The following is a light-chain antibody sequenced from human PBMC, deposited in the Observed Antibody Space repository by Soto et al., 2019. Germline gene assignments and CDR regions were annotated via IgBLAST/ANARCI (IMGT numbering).Light chain of an antibody. V-gene: IGKV1-5*01. J-gene: IGKJ1*01. Sequence: DIQMTQSPSTLSASVGDRVTITCRASQSITNWLAWYQQKPGKAPKLLIYDASSLKSGVPSRFSGSGSGTEFTLTISSLQPDDFATYYCQQYNSYSHTFGQGTKVDI. CDR3: QQYNSYSHT. CDR1: QSITNW. CDR2: DAS.